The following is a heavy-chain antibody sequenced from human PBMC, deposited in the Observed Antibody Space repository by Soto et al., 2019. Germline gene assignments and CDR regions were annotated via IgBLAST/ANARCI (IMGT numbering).Heavy chain of an antibody. J-gene: IGHJ4*02. Sequence: QVQLVQSGAEVREPGASVKVSCKASGYSFTSLDINWVRQTTGQGLEWMGWMQPSSGRTGYAQKFKGRVTMTRDTSINTAYMELSSLTSDDTAFCYCARGVTAGVDYWGQGTLVTVSS. D-gene: IGHD3-10*01. CDR2: MQPSSGRT. CDR1: GYSFTSLD. CDR3: ARGVTAGVDY. V-gene: IGHV1-8*01.